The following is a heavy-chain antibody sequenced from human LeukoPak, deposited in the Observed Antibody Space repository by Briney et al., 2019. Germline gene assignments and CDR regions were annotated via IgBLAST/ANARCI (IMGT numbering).Heavy chain of an antibody. D-gene: IGHD3-22*01. CDR1: GYTFTEHS. J-gene: IGHJ1*01. Sequence: ASVKVSCKASGYTFTEHSLYWVRQAPGQGLEWVGWVNTNSGGTSYAQRFQGRVTMTRDTSINTAYMELNRLTSEDTAVYYCSRDSVDSSGQGALQRWGQGTLVTVSS. CDR3: SRDSVDSSGQGALQR. CDR2: VNTNSGGT. V-gene: IGHV1-2*02.